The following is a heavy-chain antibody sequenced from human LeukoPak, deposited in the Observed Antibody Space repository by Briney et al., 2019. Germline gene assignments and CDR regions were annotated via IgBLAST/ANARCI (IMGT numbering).Heavy chain of an antibody. CDR1: GFTFSSYA. J-gene: IGHJ4*02. CDR3: ARDFSEYYDSSGYLDY. CDR2: ISYDGSNK. D-gene: IGHD3-22*01. Sequence: PGRSLRLSCAASGFTFSSYAMHWVRQAPGKGLEWVAVISYDGSNKYYADSVKGRFTISRDNSKNTLYLQMNSLRAEETAVYYCARDFSEYYDSSGYLDYWGQGTLVTVSS. V-gene: IGHV3-30*04.